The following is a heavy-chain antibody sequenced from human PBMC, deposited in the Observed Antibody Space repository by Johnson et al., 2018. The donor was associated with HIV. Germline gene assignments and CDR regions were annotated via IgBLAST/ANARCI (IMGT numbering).Heavy chain of an antibody. J-gene: IGHJ3*02. CDR3: AKDSTYYDSGGAFDI. CDR1: GFTFSRYG. D-gene: IGHD3-3*01. CDR2: ISYDGGDT. Sequence: QVQLVESGGGVVQPGRSLRLSCAASGFTFSRYGMHWVRQAPGKGLEWLEIISYDGGDTWYADSVKGRFTISRDNAKNSLYLQMNSLKAEDTGVYYCAKDSTYYDSGGAFDIWGQGTMVTVSS. V-gene: IGHV3-30*18.